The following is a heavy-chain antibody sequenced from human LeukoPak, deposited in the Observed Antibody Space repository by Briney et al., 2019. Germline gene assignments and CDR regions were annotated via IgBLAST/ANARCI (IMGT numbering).Heavy chain of an antibody. Sequence: ASVKVSGKASGYTFTGYYMHWVRQAPGQGLEWMGWINPNSGGTNYAQKFQGRVTMTRDMSISTAYMELSRLRSDDTAVYYCARVGTGIAARPPFDIWGQGTMVTVSS. CDR2: INPNSGGT. CDR3: ARVGTGIAARPPFDI. D-gene: IGHD6-6*01. J-gene: IGHJ3*02. V-gene: IGHV1-2*02. CDR1: GYTFTGYY.